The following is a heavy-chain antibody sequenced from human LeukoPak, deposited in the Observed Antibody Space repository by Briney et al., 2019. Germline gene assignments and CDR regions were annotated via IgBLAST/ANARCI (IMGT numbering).Heavy chain of an antibody. CDR3: ARGYYYDSSGYYYAPFDY. CDR1: SGSISSGSYY. J-gene: IGHJ4*02. D-gene: IGHD3-22*01. V-gene: IGHV4-61*02. Sequence: SETLSLTCTVSSGSISSGSYYWSWIRQPAGKGLEWIGRIYTSGSTNYNPSLKSRVTISVDTSKNQFSLKLSSVTAADTAVYYCARGYYYDSSGYYYAPFDYWGQGTLVTVSP. CDR2: IYTSGST.